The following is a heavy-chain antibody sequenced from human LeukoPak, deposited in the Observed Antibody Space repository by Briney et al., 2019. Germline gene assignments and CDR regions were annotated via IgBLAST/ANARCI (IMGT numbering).Heavy chain of an antibody. Sequence: GSLRLSCAASGFTFSSYAMHWVRQAPGKGLEYVSAISSNGGSTYYANSVKGRFTISRDNSKNTLYPQMGSLRAEDMAVYYCARSGIVVVPAASKPGAFDIWGQGTMVTVSS. D-gene: IGHD2-2*01. CDR1: GFTFSSYA. CDR2: ISSNGGST. V-gene: IGHV3-64*01. CDR3: ARSGIVVVPAASKPGAFDI. J-gene: IGHJ3*02.